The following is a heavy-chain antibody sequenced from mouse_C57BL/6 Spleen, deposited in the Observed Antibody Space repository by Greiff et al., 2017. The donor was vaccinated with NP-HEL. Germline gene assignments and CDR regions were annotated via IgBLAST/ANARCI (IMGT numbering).Heavy chain of an antibody. J-gene: IGHJ1*03. D-gene: IGHD1-1*02. CDR3: TRRAGGPWYFDV. CDR2: IDPETGGT. Sequence: QVQLQQSGAELVRPGASVTLSCKASGYTFTDYEMHWVKQTPVHGLEWIGAIDPETGGTAYNQKFKGKAILTADKSSSTAYMELRSLTSEDSAVYYCTRRAGGPWYFDVWGTGTTVTVSS. V-gene: IGHV1-15*01. CDR1: GYTFTDYE.